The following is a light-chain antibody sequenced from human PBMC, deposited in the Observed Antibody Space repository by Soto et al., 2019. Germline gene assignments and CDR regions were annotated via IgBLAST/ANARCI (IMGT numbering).Light chain of an antibody. CDR3: SSYVGSGTYVV. CDR2: EGN. CDR1: SSDVGTYNL. Sequence: QSALTQPDSVSGSPGQSSTISCTGTSSDVGTYNLVSWYQQHPGNAPKLMIYEGNKRPSGVSNRFSGSKSGNTASLTISGLQAEDEGDYYCSSYVGSGTYVVFGGGTKLTVL. J-gene: IGLJ2*01. V-gene: IGLV2-23*01.